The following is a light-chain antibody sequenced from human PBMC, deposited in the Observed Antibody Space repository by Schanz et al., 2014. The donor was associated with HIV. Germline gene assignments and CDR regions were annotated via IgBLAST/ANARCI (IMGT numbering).Light chain of an antibody. J-gene: IGKJ2*01. V-gene: IGKV3-11*01. Sequence: EIVLTQSPGSLSLSPGERATLSCRASQSVSSSYLAWYQQKPGQAPRLLIYDASNRATGIPARFSGSGSGTDFTLTISRLEPEDFAVYYCQQRSNWPPGYTFGQGTKLEIK. CDR3: QQRSNWPPGYT. CDR1: QSVSSSY. CDR2: DAS.